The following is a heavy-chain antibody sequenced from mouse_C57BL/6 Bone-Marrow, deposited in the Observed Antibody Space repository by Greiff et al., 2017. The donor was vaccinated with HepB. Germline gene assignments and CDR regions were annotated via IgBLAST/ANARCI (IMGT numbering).Heavy chain of an antibody. CDR1: GYTFTSYW. V-gene: IGHV1-50*01. CDR3: ARSGEFFSIYYYGSSYVDY. D-gene: IGHD1-1*01. J-gene: IGHJ2*01. Sequence: QVQLQQPGAELVKPGASVKLSCKASGYTFTSYWMQWVKQRPGQGLEWIGEIDPSDSYTNYNQKFKCKATLTVYTSSSTAYMQLSSLTSDDSAVYYCARSGEFFSIYYYGSSYVDYWGQGTTLTVSS. CDR2: IDPSDSYT.